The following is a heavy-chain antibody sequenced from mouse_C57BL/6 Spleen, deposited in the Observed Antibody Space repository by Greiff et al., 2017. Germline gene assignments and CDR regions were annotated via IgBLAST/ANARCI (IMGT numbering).Heavy chain of an antibody. Sequence: VQVVESGAELARPGASVKLSCKASGYTFTSYGISWVKQRTGQGLEWIGEIYPRSGNTYYNEKFKGKATLTADKSSSTAYMELRSLTSEDSAVYFCARPQDAYWGQGTLVTVSA. CDR1: GYTFTSYG. J-gene: IGHJ3*01. V-gene: IGHV1-81*01. CDR2: IYPRSGNT. CDR3: ARPQDAY.